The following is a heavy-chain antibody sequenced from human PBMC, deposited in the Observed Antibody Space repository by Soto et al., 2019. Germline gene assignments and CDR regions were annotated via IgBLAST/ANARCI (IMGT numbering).Heavy chain of an antibody. D-gene: IGHD4-17*01. Sequence: PGGSLRLSCEASGFTFSRYAMHWVRQAPGGGLDWVAVISRDGTTTYYGDSVKGRFTVSRDNSKNTVFLSMNSLRAEDTAVYYCATNTVTKVDDYWGQGARVTVSS. CDR1: GFTFSRYA. CDR2: ISRDGTTT. CDR3: ATNTVTKVDDY. J-gene: IGHJ4*02. V-gene: IGHV3-30-3*01.